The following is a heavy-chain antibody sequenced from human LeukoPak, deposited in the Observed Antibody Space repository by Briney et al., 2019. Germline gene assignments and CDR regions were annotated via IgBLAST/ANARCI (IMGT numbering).Heavy chain of an antibody. CDR3: ATDWDHRLAYCGGDCYPYGMDV. Sequence: GGSLRLSWAASGFTFSSYAMRWVRQAPGEGRGWVAVISDDGSNKYYADSVKGRFTISRDNTKNTLYLQMNSLRAEDTAVYYCATDWDHRLAYCGGDCYPYGMDVWGQGTTVTVSS. D-gene: IGHD2-21*02. CDR1: GFTFSSYA. V-gene: IGHV3-30-3*02. CDR2: ISDDGSNK. J-gene: IGHJ6*02.